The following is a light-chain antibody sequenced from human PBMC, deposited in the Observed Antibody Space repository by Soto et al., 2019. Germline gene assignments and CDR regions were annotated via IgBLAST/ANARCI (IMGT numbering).Light chain of an antibody. Sequence: QSALTQPPSVSGSPGPSVPISCSGTIDDVTAYYRVSWYQQTPGTAPKLMIYDVSNRPSGVPDRFSGSRSGNTASLTISGLQSEDEGDYYCSVYTRSSTDVFGTGTKVTVL. CDR2: DVS. CDR1: IDDVTAYYR. J-gene: IGLJ1*01. V-gene: IGLV2-18*01. CDR3: SVYTRSSTDV.